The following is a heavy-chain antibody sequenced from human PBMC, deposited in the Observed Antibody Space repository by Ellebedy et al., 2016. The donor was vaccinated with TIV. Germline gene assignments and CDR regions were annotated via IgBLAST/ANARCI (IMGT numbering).Heavy chain of an antibody. CDR1: GFTFSKAW. CDR3: IRDRNTRAWNSADREDDF. J-gene: IGHJ4*02. Sequence: PGGSLRLSCATSGFTFSKAWMSWVRQAPGKGLEWVGRIKSKSEFGTTDYGAPVRGRFTISRDDSNNTLYLQMDSLKPEDAGVYYCIRDRNTRAWNSADREDDFWGQGTLVTVSS. D-gene: IGHD1-7*01. V-gene: IGHV3-15*01. CDR2: IKSKSEFGTT.